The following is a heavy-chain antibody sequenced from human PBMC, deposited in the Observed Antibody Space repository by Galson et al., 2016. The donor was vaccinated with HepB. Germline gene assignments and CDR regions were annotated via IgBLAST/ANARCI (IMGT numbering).Heavy chain of an antibody. CDR3: ARPDDSAWDPALGGPFDS. CDR1: GYSFTSYW. CDR2: IYPGDSDT. V-gene: IGHV5-51*01. D-gene: IGHD5-18*01. J-gene: IGHJ3*02. Sequence: QSGAEVKKPGESLKISCKTSGYSFTSYWIGWVRQTPGKGLEWMGIIYPGDSDTRYNPSFQGQVTISADRSITTAYLQWGSLKASDTAVDYCARPDDSAWDPALGGPFDSWGKGTMVTVSS.